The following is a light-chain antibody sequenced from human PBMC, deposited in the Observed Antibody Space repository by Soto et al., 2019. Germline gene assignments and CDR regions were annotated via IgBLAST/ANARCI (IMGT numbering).Light chain of an antibody. J-gene: IGLJ3*02. CDR3: AAWDGSLSGWV. V-gene: IGLV1-47*01. CDR2: RND. CDR1: SSNIGSKY. Sequence: QSVLTQPPSASGTPGQRVTISCSGSSSNIGSKYVYWYQQLPGTAPKLLIYRNDQRPSGVPDRFSGSKSGTSASLAISGLRSEDEADYYCAAWDGSLSGWVFGGGTKRTVL.